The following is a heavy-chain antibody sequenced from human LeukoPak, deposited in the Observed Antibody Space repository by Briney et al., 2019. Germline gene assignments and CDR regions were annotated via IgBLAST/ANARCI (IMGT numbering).Heavy chain of an antibody. CDR3: AKVTTTVTTELDY. CDR2: ISYDGSNK. V-gene: IGHV3-30*18. CDR1: GFTFSSYG. D-gene: IGHD4-17*01. J-gene: IGHJ4*02. Sequence: GGSLRLSCAASGFTFSSYGMHWVRQAPGKGLEWVAVISYDGSNKYYADSVKGRFTISRDNSKNTLYLQMNSLRAEDTAVYYCAKVTTTVTTELDYWGQGTLVTVSS.